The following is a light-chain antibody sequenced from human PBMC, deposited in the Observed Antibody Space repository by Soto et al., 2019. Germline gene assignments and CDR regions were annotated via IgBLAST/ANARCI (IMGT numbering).Light chain of an antibody. J-gene: IGKJ1*01. V-gene: IGKV1-17*03. Sequence: DIQMTQSPSAMSAAVGDRVTITCRASQGISNYLAWFQQKPGKVTKRLIYAASSLQSGGRSRFSGSGSGTEFTLTISTLPPEDFATYYCLQHNSYPRTLGQGTTVDTK. CDR2: AAS. CDR1: QGISNY. CDR3: LQHNSYPRT.